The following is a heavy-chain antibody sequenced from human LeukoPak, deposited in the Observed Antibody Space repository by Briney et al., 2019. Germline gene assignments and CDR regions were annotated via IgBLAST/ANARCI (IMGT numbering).Heavy chain of an antibody. Sequence: HPGRSLRLSCAASGFTFSNYAIHWVRQAPGKGLEWVAVISYDGSNKYYADSVKGRFTISRDKSKNTVYLQMNSLRPEETAVYYCAKDRVATIKGVYYFDYWGQGTLVTVSS. D-gene: IGHD5-12*01. CDR3: AKDRVATIKGVYYFDY. J-gene: IGHJ4*02. CDR1: GFTFSNYA. V-gene: IGHV3-30*18. CDR2: ISYDGSNK.